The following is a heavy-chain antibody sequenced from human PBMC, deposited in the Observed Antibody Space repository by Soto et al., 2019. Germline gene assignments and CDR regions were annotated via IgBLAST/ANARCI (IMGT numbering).Heavy chain of an antibody. CDR3: ARGTTDDIV. CDR2: ISGPGNSV. CDR1: GFTFSDFY. J-gene: IGHJ1*01. D-gene: IGHD1-1*01. V-gene: IGHV3-11*01. Sequence: QLRLVESGGGLVRPGGSLRLSCAASGFTFSDFYMSWIRQTPGKGLEWVSYISGPGNSVDYGASVKGRFTISRDNAKNSLFLQMSGLRPDDSGIYYWARGTTDDIVWGQGTQVSVSS.